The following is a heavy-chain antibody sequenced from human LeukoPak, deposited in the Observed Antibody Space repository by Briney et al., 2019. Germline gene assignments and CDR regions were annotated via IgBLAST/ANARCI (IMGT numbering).Heavy chain of an antibody. V-gene: IGHV3-23*01. J-gene: IGHJ4*02. Sequence: GGSLRLSCAASGFTVSSNYFSWVRQAPGKGLEWVSAISGSGGSTYYADSVKGRFTISRDNSKNTLYLQMNSLKTEDTAVYYCTAKGYWGQGTLVTVSS. CDR1: GFTVSSNY. CDR3: TAKGY. CDR2: ISGSGGST.